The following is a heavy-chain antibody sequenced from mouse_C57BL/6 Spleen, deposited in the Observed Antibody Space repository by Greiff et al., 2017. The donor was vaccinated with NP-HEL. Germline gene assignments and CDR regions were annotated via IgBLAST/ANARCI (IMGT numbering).Heavy chain of an antibody. CDR3: ARDAQARAMDY. Sequence: VQLQQSGAELVKPGASVKISCKASGYAFSSYWMNWVKQRPGKGLEWIGQIYPGDGDTNYNGKFKGKATLTADKSSSTAYMQLSSLTSEDSAVYFCARDAQARAMDYWGQGTSVTVSS. V-gene: IGHV1-80*01. CDR2: IYPGDGDT. CDR1: GYAFSSYW. D-gene: IGHD3-2*02. J-gene: IGHJ4*01.